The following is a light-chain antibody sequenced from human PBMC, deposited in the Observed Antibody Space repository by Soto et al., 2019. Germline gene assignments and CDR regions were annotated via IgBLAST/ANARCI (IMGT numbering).Light chain of an antibody. J-gene: IGKJ5*01. CDR3: QQYDDLPIT. CDR2: DAS. V-gene: IGKV1-33*01. CDR1: QDISNL. Sequence: DIQMTQSPSSLSASVGDRVTITCRASQDISNLLNWYQQKPGKAPKLLIYDASNLETGVPSRFSGTGSGTDFTFTISSLQPEDIATYYCQQYDDLPITFGRGTRLEI.